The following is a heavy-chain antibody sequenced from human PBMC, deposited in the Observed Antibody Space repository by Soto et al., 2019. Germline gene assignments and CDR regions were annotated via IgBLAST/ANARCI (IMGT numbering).Heavy chain of an antibody. Sequence: ELQLLESGGCLVQPGGSLRLSCAASGFTFSSYAMSGVRQAPGKGLEWVSAISGSGGSTYSADSVKGRFTISRDNSKNTLYLQMNSLRAEDTAVYYCAKDGEIVVVVAATGTFDYWGQGTLVTVSS. V-gene: IGHV3-23*01. D-gene: IGHD2-15*01. J-gene: IGHJ4*02. CDR1: GFTFSSYA. CDR3: AKDGEIVVVVAATGTFDY. CDR2: ISGSGGST.